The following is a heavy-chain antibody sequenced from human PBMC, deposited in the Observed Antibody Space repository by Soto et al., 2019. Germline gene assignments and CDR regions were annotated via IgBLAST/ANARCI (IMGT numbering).Heavy chain of an antibody. D-gene: IGHD3-22*01. CDR2: ISYDGSNK. CDR1: GFTFSSYG. Sequence: GGSLRLSCAASGFTFSSYGMHWVRQAPGKGLEWVAVISYDGSNKYYADSVKGRFTISRDNSKNTLYLQMNSLRAEDTAVYYCAKEGGYYDSSGWDYYGIDVWGQGTTVTV. V-gene: IGHV3-30*18. J-gene: IGHJ6*02. CDR3: AKEGGYYDSSGWDYYGIDV.